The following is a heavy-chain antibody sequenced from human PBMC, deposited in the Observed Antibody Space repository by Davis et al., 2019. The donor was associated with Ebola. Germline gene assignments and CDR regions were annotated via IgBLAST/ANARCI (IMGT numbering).Heavy chain of an antibody. Sequence: SETLSLTCTVSGESFSAYYWTWIRQAPGKGLEWIGEVHRSGTTKYNPSLKSRVTISVDRSKNQFSLKLSSVTAADTAVYYCASAGYSYGFDYWGQGTLVTVSS. CDR2: VHRSGTT. CDR1: GESFSAYY. J-gene: IGHJ4*02. D-gene: IGHD5-18*01. V-gene: IGHV4-34*01. CDR3: ASAGYSYGFDY.